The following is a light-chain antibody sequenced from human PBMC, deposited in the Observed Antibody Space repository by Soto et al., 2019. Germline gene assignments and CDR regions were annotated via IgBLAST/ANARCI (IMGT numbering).Light chain of an antibody. CDR1: KTISLY. CDR3: QQSYLVPET. CDR2: TTS. Sequence: DVQMTQSPSSLSASLGDRVTITCRASKTISLYLNWYQQKPWKASKLLIATTSYLQNGVPSRLSGSRSGTDFRLTISSLQPEDFATYYCQQSYLVPETFGRGTKVDIK. J-gene: IGKJ2*01. V-gene: IGKV1-39*01.